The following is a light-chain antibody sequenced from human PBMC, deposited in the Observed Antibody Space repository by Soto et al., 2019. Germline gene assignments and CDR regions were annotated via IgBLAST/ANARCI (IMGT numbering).Light chain of an antibody. CDR2: VVS. CDR1: SSDVGGFNY. V-gene: IGLV2-14*01. J-gene: IGLJ1*01. CDR3: SSYTSSDTPYV. Sequence: QSALTQPATVSGSPGQSITISCTGASSDVGGFNYVSWYQQHPDKAPKLIIYVVSNRPSGVSNRFSGSKSGNTASLTISGLQAEDEADYYCSSYTSSDTPYVFGTGTKVTAL.